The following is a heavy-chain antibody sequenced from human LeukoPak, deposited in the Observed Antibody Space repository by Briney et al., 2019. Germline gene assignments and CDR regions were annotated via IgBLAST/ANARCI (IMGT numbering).Heavy chain of an antibody. CDR1: GFTFSTYG. CDR2: IWYDGSNK. Sequence: GRSLRLSCAASGFTFSTYGIHWVRQAPGKGLEWVAVIWYDGSNKFYADSVKGRFTISRDNSKNTLYLQMNSLRAEDTAVYYCAKAPAAATDSSYFQHWGQGTLVTVSS. D-gene: IGHD6-13*01. V-gene: IGHV3-33*06. J-gene: IGHJ1*01. CDR3: AKAPAAATDSSYFQH.